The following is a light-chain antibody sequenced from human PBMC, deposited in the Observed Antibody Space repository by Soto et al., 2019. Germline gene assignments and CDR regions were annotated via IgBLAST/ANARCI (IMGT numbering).Light chain of an antibody. V-gene: IGLV3-9*01. J-gene: IGLJ2*01. Sequence: SYELTQPLSVSVALGQTARITCGGNNIGTKSVHWYQQKPGQAPVLVIYRDNNRPSGIPERFSGSNSVNTATLTISRAQAGDEADYSCQVWDSSTVVFGGGTKLTVL. CDR2: RDN. CDR1: NIGTKS. CDR3: QVWDSSTVV.